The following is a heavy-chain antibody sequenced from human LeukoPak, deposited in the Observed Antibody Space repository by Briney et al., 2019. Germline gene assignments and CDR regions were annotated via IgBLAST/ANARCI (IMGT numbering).Heavy chain of an antibody. J-gene: IGHJ4*02. D-gene: IGHD1-14*01. V-gene: IGHV4-59*08. Sequence: SETLSLTCTVSGGSISSYYWSWIRQPPGKGLEWIGYIYYSGSTYYNPSLKSRATISVDMSKNQFSLRLNSVTAADTAVYYCARQRYNWNHAGYWGQGILVTVSS. CDR2: IYYSGST. CDR3: ARQRYNWNHAGY. CDR1: GGSISSYY.